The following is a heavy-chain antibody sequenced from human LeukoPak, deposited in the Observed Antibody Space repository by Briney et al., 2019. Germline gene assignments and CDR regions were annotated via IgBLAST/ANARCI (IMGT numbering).Heavy chain of an antibody. CDR2: ISSSSSYI. V-gene: IGHV3-21*01. J-gene: IGHJ4*02. CDR3: ASSGYSSRGAAY. Sequence: GGSLRLSCAASGFTFSSYSMNWVRQAPGKGLEWVSSISSSSSYIYYADSVKGRFTISRDNAKSSLYLQMNSLRAEDTAVYYCASSGYSSRGAAYWGQGTLVTVSS. CDR1: GFTFSSYS. D-gene: IGHD6-19*01.